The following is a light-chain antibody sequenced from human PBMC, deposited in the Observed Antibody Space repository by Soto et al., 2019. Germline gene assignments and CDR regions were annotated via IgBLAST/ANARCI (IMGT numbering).Light chain of an antibody. CDR3: AAWDDSLNGPV. CDR2: QDN. V-gene: IGLV3-1*01. J-gene: IGLJ3*02. CDR1: KLGDNY. Sequence: SYELTQPPSVSVSPGQTASITCSGDKLGDNYASWYQQKPGQSPVLVIYQDNKRPSGVPDRFSGSKSGTSASLAIGGLQSEDEADYYCAAWDDSLNGPVFGGGTKLTVL.